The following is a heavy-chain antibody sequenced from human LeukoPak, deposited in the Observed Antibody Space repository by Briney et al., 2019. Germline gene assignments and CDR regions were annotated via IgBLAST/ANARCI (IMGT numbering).Heavy chain of an antibody. CDR1: GGSISSYY. CDR2: IYTSGST. CDR3: ARSPIAAAGPEGAFDI. V-gene: IGHV4-4*07. D-gene: IGHD6-13*01. Sequence: SETLSLTCTVSGGSISSYYWSWLRQPAGKGLEWIGRIYTSGSTNYNPSLKSRVTMSVDTSKNQFSLKLSSVTAAETAVYYCARSPIAAAGPEGAFDIWGQGTMVTVSS. J-gene: IGHJ3*02.